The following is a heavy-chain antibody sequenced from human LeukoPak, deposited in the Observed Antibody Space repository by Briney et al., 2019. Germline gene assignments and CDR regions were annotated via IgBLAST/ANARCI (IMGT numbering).Heavy chain of an antibody. V-gene: IGHV1-69*05. J-gene: IGHJ3*02. Sequence: ASVKVSCKASGGTFSGYATSWVRQAPGQGLEWMGRIIPIFDTTNYAQKFQGRVTITTDESTSTAYMELSSLRSEDTAVYYCARVNVIVVSDDAFDIWGQGTMVTVSS. D-gene: IGHD3-22*01. CDR1: GGTFSGYA. CDR3: ARVNVIVVSDDAFDI. CDR2: IIPIFDTT.